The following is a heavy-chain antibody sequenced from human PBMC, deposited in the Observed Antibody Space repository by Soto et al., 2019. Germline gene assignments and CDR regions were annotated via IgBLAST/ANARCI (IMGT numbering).Heavy chain of an antibody. V-gene: IGHV1-2*04. CDR3: ATGSAAGPGHYYYYGMDV. CDR1: GYTFTGYY. D-gene: IGHD6-13*01. Sequence: ASVKVSCKASGYTFTGYYMHWVRQAPGQGLEWMGWINPNSGGTNYAQKFQGWVTMTRDTSISTAYMELSRLRSDDTAVYYCATGSAAGPGHYYYYGMDVWGQGTTVTAP. CDR2: INPNSGGT. J-gene: IGHJ6*02.